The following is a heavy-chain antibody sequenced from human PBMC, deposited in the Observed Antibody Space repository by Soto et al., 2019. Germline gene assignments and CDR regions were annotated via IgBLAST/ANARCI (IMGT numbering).Heavy chain of an antibody. CDR3: ASARHIGP. D-gene: IGHD2-21*01. CDR1: GFTFSNYW. Sequence: GGSLRLSCTASGFTFSNYWMSWVRQAPGKGLEWVANIGQDGSQRNYVDSVKGRFTISRDNAENSLYLQMNSLRAEDTAIYYCASARHIGPWGQGTLVTVS. J-gene: IGHJ5*02. CDR2: IGQDGSQR. V-gene: IGHV3-7*01.